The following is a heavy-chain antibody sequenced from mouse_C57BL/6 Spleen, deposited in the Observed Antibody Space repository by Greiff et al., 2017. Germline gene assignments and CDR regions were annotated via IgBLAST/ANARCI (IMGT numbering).Heavy chain of an antibody. CDR3: ARHEECYDGYSYYFDY. CDR1: GYTFTEYT. D-gene: IGHD2-3*01. CDR2: FYPGSGSI. V-gene: IGHV1-62-2*01. J-gene: IGHJ2*01. Sequence: QVQLQQSGAELVKPGASVKLSCKASGYTFTEYTIHWVKQRSGQGLEWIGWFYPGSGSIKYNEKFKDKATLTADKSSSTVYMELSRLTSEDSAVYFCARHEECYDGYSYYFDYWGQGTTLTVSS.